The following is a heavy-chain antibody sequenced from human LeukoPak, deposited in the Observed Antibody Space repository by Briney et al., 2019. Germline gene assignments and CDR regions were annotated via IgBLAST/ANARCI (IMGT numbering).Heavy chain of an antibody. D-gene: IGHD3-10*01. V-gene: IGHV1-8*01. CDR2: MNPNSGNT. J-gene: IGHJ4*02. CDR3: ARVVRGVIITPPDY. CDR1: GYTFTSYD. Sequence: ASVKVSCKASGYTFTSYDINWERQATGQGLEWMGWMNPNSGNTGYAQKFQGRVTMTRNTSISTAYMELSSLRSEDTAVYYCARVVRGVIITPPDYWGQGTLSPSPQ.